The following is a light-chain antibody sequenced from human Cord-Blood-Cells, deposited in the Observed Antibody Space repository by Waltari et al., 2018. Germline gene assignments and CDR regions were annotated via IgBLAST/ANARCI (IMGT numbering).Light chain of an antibody. CDR1: SSNIGSNT. V-gene: IGLV1-44*01. Sequence: QSVLTQPPSASGTPGQRVTIPCSGSSSNIGSNTVNWYQQLPGTAPKHLIYSNKQRPAGVPDRFAVSKPGTSASLAISGLQSEDEADYDCAAWDDSLNGYVFGTGTKVTVL. CDR2: SNK. J-gene: IGLJ1*01. CDR3: AAWDDSLNGYV.